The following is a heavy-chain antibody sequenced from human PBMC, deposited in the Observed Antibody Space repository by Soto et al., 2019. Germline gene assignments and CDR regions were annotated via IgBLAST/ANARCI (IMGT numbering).Heavy chain of an antibody. CDR3: ARDRCSSTSCLPWFDP. CDR2: ISAYNGNT. CDR1: GYTFTSYG. Sequence: ASVKVSCKASGYTFTSYGISWVRQAPGQGLEWMGWISAYNGNTNYAQKLQGRVTMTTDTSTSTAYMELRSLRSDDTAVYYCARDRCSSTSCLPWFDPWGQGTRVTVSS. V-gene: IGHV1-18*01. J-gene: IGHJ5*02. D-gene: IGHD2-2*01.